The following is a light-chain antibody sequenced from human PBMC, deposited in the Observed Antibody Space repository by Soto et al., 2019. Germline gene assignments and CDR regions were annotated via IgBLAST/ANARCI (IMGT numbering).Light chain of an antibody. J-gene: IGKJ1*01. CDR2: GAS. CDR1: QSVSANS. V-gene: IGKV3-20*01. Sequence: EIVLTQSPGTLSLSPGERATLSCRASQSVSANSLAWYQKKPGQAPRLLIYGASSRATGIPDRFSGSGSGTDFTLTISRLEPEDFAVYYCRQYGSSPGTFGQGTKVDIK. CDR3: RQYGSSPGT.